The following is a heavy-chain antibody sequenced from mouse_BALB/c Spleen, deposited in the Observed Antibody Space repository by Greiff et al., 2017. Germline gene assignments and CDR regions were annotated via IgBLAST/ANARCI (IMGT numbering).Heavy chain of an antibody. CDR3: ARGPYDYDAPFAY. CDR2: IRNKANGYTT. D-gene: IGHD2-4*01. J-gene: IGHJ3*01. CDR1: GFTFTDYY. V-gene: IGHV7-3*02. Sequence: EVMLVESGGGLVQPGGSLRLSCATSGFTFTDYYMSWVRQPPGKALEWLGFIRNKANGYTTEYSASVKGRFTISRDNSQSILYLQMNTLRAEDSATYYCARGPYDYDAPFAYWGQGTLVTVSA.